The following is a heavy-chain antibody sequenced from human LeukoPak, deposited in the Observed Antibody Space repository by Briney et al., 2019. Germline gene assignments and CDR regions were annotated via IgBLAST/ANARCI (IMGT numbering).Heavy chain of an antibody. V-gene: IGHV1-46*01. Sequence: GASVKVSCKASGYTFTSYSMHWVRQAPGQGLEWMGIVYPGGGRTTYAQKFQGRVTTTWDTSTSTVYMELSSLRSDDTAIYYCAKDCGSFCFDFWGQGTLVTASS. D-gene: IGHD2-15*01. J-gene: IGHJ4*02. CDR3: AKDCGSFCFDF. CDR1: GYTFTSYS. CDR2: VYPGGGRT.